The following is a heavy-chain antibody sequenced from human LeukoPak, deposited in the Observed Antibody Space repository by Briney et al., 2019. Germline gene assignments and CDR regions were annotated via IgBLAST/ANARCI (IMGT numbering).Heavy chain of an antibody. J-gene: IGHJ4*02. D-gene: IGHD1-26*01. CDR3: ARAPTYSPSRIDY. CDR2: INSDGSST. Sequence: GGSLRLSCAASGVTFSSYWMHWVRQAPGKGLVWVSRINSDGSSTSYADSVKGRFTISRDNAKNTLYLQMNSLRAEDTAVYYCARAPTYSPSRIDYWGQGTLVTVSS. V-gene: IGHV3-74*01. CDR1: GVTFSSYW.